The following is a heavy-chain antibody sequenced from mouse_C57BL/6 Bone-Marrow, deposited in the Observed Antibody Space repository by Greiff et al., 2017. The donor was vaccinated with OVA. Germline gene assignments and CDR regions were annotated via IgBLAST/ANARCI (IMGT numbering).Heavy chain of an antibody. CDR2: IYPGNSDT. V-gene: IGHV1-5*01. D-gene: IGHD1-1*01. Sequence: VQLQQSGTVLARPGASVKMSCKTSGYTFTSYWMHWVKQRPGQGLEWIGAIYPGNSDTSYNQKFQGKAKLTAVTSASTAYMELSSLTNEDSAVYYWTRSHYYGSSHWYFDVWGTGTTVTVSS. CDR3: TRSHYYGSSHWYFDV. J-gene: IGHJ1*03. CDR1: GYTFTSYW.